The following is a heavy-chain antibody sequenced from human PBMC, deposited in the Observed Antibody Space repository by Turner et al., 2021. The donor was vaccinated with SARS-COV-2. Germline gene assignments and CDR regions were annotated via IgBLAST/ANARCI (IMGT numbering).Heavy chain of an antibody. Sequence: QVQLVESGGGVVQPGRSLRFPCAASGSPFSSYGMHWVRQAPGKGLEWVAVIWYDGSNKYYADSVKGRFTISRDNSKNTLYLQMNSLRAEDTAVYYCARDRVSSSWTFDYWGQGTLVTVSS. CDR1: GSPFSSYG. V-gene: IGHV3-33*01. CDR3: ARDRVSSSWTFDY. D-gene: IGHD6-13*01. J-gene: IGHJ4*02. CDR2: IWYDGSNK.